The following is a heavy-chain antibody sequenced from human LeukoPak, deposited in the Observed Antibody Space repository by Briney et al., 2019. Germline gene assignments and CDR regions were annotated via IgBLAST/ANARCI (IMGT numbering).Heavy chain of an antibody. D-gene: IGHD6-13*01. CDR3: ARDRSSSWYSFSFYFDY. Sequence: LSGGSLRLSCAASGFTFSSYGMHWVRQAPGKGLEWVAVIWYDGSNKYYADSVKGRFTISRDNSKNTLYLQMNSLRAEDTAVYYCARDRSSSWYSFSFYFDYWGQGTLVTVSS. J-gene: IGHJ4*02. CDR2: IWYDGSNK. V-gene: IGHV3-33*01. CDR1: GFTFSSYG.